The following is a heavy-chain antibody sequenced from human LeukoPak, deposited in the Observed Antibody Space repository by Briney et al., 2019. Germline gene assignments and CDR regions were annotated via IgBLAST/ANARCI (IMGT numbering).Heavy chain of an antibody. CDR3: ARSGYCSSTSCYRDYYCYYGMDV. J-gene: IGHJ6*02. V-gene: IGHV1-18*01. Sequence: ASVKVSCKASGYTFTSYGISWVRQAPGQGLEWMGWISAYNGNTNYAQKLQGRVTMTTDTSTSTAYMELRSLRSDDTAVYYCARSGYCSSTSCYRDYYCYYGMDVWGQGTTVTVSS. CDR2: ISAYNGNT. CDR1: GYTFTSYG. D-gene: IGHD2-2*02.